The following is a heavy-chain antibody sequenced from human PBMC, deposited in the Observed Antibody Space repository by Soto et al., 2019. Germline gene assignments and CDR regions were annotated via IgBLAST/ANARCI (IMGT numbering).Heavy chain of an antibody. CDR3: ARLAYYYDRSGYQGGACDI. D-gene: IGHD3-22*01. CDR2: IYPGDSDT. V-gene: IGHV5-51*01. Sequence: GESLKISCKGSGYSFTSYWIGWVRQMPGKGLEWMGIIYPGDSDTRYSPSFQGQVTISADKSISTAYLQWSSLKASDTAMYYCARLAYYYDRSGYQGGACDIWGQGTMGSVS. J-gene: IGHJ3*02. CDR1: GYSFTSYW.